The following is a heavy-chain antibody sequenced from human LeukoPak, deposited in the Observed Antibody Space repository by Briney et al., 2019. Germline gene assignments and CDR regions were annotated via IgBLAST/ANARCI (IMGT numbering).Heavy chain of an antibody. CDR1: GYPFTTYW. J-gene: IGHJ4*02. CDR3: VRQADLSYYSDY. Sequence: GESLKISFKASGYPFTTYWIGWVRQMPGKGLEWMGIIYPGDSDTRFSPSFQGQVTISADKSISTAYLQWSSLKASDTAIYYCVRQADLSYYSDYWGQGTLVTVSS. CDR2: IYPGDSDT. V-gene: IGHV5-51*01. D-gene: IGHD3-10*01.